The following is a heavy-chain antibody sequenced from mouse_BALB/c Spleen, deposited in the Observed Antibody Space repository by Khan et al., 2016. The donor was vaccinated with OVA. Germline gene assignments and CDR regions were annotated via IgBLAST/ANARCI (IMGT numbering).Heavy chain of an antibody. Sequence: EVHLQQSGPDLVKPGASVKISCKASGYSFTVYYMTWVKQSHGKSPEWIGRVNPNNGDTNYNQNFKGKAILTVDKSSNTAYMELRSLTSEDSAVFYCARGYEFFPYWGQGTLVTVSA. CDR2: VNPNNGDT. D-gene: IGHD1-2*01. CDR1: GYSFTVYY. V-gene: IGHV1-26*01. J-gene: IGHJ3*01. CDR3: ARGYEFFPY.